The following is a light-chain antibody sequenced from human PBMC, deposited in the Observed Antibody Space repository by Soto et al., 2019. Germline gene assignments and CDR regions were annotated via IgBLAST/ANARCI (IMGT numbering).Light chain of an antibody. CDR2: NNN. CDR1: RSNIGSNT. J-gene: IGLJ2*01. V-gene: IGLV1-44*01. CDR3: AAWDDSLTGPV. Sequence: QAVVTQPPSASGTPGQRVTISCSGGRSNIGSNTVNWYQHLPGTAPKLLIYNNNQRPSGVPDRFSGSKSGTSASLAISGLQSEDEANYYCAAWDDSLTGPVFGGGTKLTVL.